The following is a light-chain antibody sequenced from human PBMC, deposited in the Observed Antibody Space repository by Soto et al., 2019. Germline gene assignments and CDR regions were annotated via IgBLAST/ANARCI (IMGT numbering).Light chain of an antibody. Sequence: QSALTQPASVCGSPGQSITISCTGTRSDVGGSNYVSWYQQHPGKAPKLMIYDVSNRPSGVSNRFSGSKSGNTASLTISGLQAEDEADYYCSSYTSSSTLLYVFGTGTQLTVL. J-gene: IGLJ1*01. CDR3: SSYTSSSTLLYV. CDR1: RSDVGGSNY. CDR2: DVS. V-gene: IGLV2-14*01.